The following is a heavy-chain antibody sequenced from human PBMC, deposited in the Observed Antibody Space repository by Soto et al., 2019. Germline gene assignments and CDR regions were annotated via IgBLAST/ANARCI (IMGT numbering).Heavy chain of an antibody. J-gene: IGHJ6*02. CDR2: MNPNSCNT. V-gene: IGHV1-8*01. D-gene: IGHD1-7*01. CDR3: AREAPSITGTTGYYYGMDV. Sequence: QVQLVQSGAEVKKPGASVKVSCKASGYTFTSYDINWVRQATGQGLEWMGWMNPNSCNTGYAQKFQGRVTMTRNTSISTAYMELSSLRSEDTAVYYCAREAPSITGTTGYYYGMDVWGQGTTVTVSS. CDR1: GYTFTSYD.